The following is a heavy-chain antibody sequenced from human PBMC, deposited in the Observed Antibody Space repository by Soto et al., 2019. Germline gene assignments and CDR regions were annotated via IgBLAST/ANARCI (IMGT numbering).Heavy chain of an antibody. CDR2: INPNSGGT. Sequence: GASVKVSCKASGYTFTGYYMHCVRQAPGQGLEWMGWINPNSGGTNYAQKFQGRVTMTRDTSISTAYMELSSLRAGDTAVYFCARGVLGPGDYYYGFDVWGQGTTVTVSS. CDR1: GYTFTGYY. D-gene: IGHD2-8*02. CDR3: ARGVLGPGDYYYGFDV. V-gene: IGHV1-2*02. J-gene: IGHJ6*02.